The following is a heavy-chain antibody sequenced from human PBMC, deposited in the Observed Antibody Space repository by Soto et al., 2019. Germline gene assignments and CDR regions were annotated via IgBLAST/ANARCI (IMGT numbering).Heavy chain of an antibody. CDR1: GFSLSTRDVG. V-gene: IGHV2-5*02. CDR2: VYWDDSK. D-gene: IGHD2-2*01. CDR3: AHCRGGVASF. Sequence: QITLNESGPTLVKPTQTLTLTCTFSGFSLSTRDVGVGWIRQPPGEALEWLGVVYWDDSKTYSPSLESRLTNNKDTSKNQGVLRMTQMDPVDHAPYYCAHCRGGVASFWGQGTLVTVSS. J-gene: IGHJ4*02.